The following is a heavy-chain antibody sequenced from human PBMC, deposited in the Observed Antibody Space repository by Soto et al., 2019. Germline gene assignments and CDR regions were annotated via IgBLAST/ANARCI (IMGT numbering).Heavy chain of an antibody. CDR2: IYYSGST. J-gene: IGHJ4*02. Sequence: SETLSLTCTVSGGSVSSGSYYWSWIRQPPGKGLEWIGYIYYSGSTNYNPSLKSRVTISVDTSKNQFSLKLSSVTAADTAVYYCARQTNYYDSSGYYDWGQGTLVTVSS. CDR3: ARQTNYYDSSGYYD. D-gene: IGHD3-22*01. V-gene: IGHV4-61*01. CDR1: GGSVSSGSYY.